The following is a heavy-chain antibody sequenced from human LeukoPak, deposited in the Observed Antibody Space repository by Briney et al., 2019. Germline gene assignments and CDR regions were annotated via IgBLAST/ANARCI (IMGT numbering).Heavy chain of an antibody. D-gene: IGHD3-22*01. V-gene: IGHV1-2*02. J-gene: IGHJ3*02. Sequence: ASVKVSCKASGYTFTGYYMHWVRQAPGQGLEWMGWMNPNSGGTNYAQKFQGRVTMTRDTSISTAYMELSRLRSDDTAVYYCARTTMIVVVIDVAFDIWGQGTMVTVSS. CDR3: ARTTMIVVVIDVAFDI. CDR1: GYTFTGYY. CDR2: MNPNSGGT.